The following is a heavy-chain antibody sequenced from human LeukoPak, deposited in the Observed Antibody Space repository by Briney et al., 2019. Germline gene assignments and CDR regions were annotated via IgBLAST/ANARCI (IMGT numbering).Heavy chain of an antibody. J-gene: IGHJ3*02. CDR3: ARDTAMVKGGAFDI. Sequence: PSETLSLTCTVSGGSISSGGYYWSWIRQHPGKGLEWIGYIYYSGSTYYNPSLKSRVTISVDTSKKQFSLKLSSMTAADTAVYYCARDTAMVKGGAFDIWGQGTMVTVSS. CDR1: GGSISSGGYY. D-gene: IGHD5-18*01. CDR2: IYYSGST. V-gene: IGHV4-31*03.